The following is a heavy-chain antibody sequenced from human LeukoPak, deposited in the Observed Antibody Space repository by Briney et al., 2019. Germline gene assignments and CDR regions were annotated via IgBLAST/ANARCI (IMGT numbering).Heavy chain of an antibody. Sequence: GGSLRLSCAASGFTFSSYWMSWVRQAPGKGLEWVANIKRDGSEKYYVDSVKGRFTISRDNAKNSLYLQMNSLRAEDTAVYYCARGNIVVVPAAFDYWGQGTLVTVSS. CDR2: IKRDGSEK. CDR1: GFTFSSYW. CDR3: ARGNIVVVPAAFDY. V-gene: IGHV3-7*01. J-gene: IGHJ4*02. D-gene: IGHD2-2*01.